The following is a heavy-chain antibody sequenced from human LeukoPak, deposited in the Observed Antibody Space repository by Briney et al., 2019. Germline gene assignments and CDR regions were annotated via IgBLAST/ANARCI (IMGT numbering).Heavy chain of an antibody. CDR3: ARSTFGGVIAYDAFDI. J-gene: IGHJ3*02. CDR2: INHSGST. Sequence: PSETLSLTCAVSGGSFSGYYWSWIRHPPGKGLEWIGEINHSGSTNYNPSLKSRVTISVDTSKNQFSLKLSSVTAADTAVYYCARSTFGGVIAYDAFDIWGQGTMVTVSS. V-gene: IGHV4-34*01. CDR1: GGSFSGYY. D-gene: IGHD3-16*02.